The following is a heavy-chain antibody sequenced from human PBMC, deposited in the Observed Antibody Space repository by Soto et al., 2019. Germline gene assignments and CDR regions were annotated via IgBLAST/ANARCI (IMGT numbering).Heavy chain of an antibody. J-gene: IGHJ6*02. CDR2: IYHIGST. V-gene: IGHV4-4*02. CDR3: ARLYGYCIRNSCHSHYAMDV. CDR1: GGSVSSTNW. Sequence: PSETLSLTCAVSGGSVSSTNWWSWVRQSPGKGLEWIGDIYHIGSTYYNPSLNSRVTVSVDTSKNQFSLKVTSVTAADTAVYYCARLYGYCIRNSCHSHYAMDVWGQGTTVTVSS. D-gene: IGHD2-2*02.